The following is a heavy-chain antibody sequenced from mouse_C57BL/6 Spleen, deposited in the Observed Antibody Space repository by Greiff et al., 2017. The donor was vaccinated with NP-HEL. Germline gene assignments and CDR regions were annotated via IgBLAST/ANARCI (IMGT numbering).Heavy chain of an antibody. CDR2: INPSSGYT. CDR3: ARSGASLAY. V-gene: IGHV1-7*01. Sequence: VQLQQSGADLAKPGTSVKLSCKASGYTFTSYWMHWVKQRPGQGLEWIGYINPSSGYTKYNQKFKDKATLTADKSSNTADMQRSSLTYGDYAVYVCARSGASLAYWGQESLRTVAA. J-gene: IGHJ3*01. D-gene: IGHD3-1*01. CDR1: GYTFTSYW.